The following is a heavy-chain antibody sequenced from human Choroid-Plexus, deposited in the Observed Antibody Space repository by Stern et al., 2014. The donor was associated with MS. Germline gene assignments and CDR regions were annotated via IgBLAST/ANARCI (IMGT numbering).Heavy chain of an antibody. D-gene: IGHD2/OR15-2a*01. Sequence: QVQLVESGGGVVQPGRPLRLSCVASGFTFGSCAMHWVRQAPGKGLEWVAGVSDDGSNKYYADSVKGRITISRDNSQNTLYIQMSSLSPEDTAVYYCAKDRQYLTYFFDHWGQGSLVTVSS. CDR3: AKDRQYLTYFFDH. V-gene: IGHV3-30*18. J-gene: IGHJ5*02. CDR1: GFTFGSCA. CDR2: VSDDGSNK.